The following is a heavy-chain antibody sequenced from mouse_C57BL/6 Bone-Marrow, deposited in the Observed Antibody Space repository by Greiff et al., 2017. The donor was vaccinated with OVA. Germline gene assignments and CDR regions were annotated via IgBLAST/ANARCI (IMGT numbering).Heavy chain of an antibody. D-gene: IGHD2-4*01. CDR3: ARCRYDYDEYYYAMDY. CDR1: GYTFTDYY. V-gene: IGHV1-75*01. J-gene: IGHJ4*01. CDR2: IFPGSGST. Sequence: QVHVKQSGPELVKPGASVKISCKASGYTFTDYYINWVKQRPGQGLEWIGWIFPGSGSTYYNEKFKGKATLTVDKSSSTAYMLLSSLTSEDSAVYFCARCRYDYDEYYYAMDYWGQGTSVTVSS.